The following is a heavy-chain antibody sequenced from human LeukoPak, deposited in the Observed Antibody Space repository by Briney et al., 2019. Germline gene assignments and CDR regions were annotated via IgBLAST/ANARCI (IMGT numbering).Heavy chain of an antibody. CDR1: GGTFSSYA. V-gene: IGHV1-8*02. CDR3: ARARDWFDP. CDR2: MNPNSGNT. D-gene: IGHD6-6*01. Sequence: ASVKVSCKASGGTFSSYAISWVRQATGQGLEWMGWMNPNSGNTGYAQKFQGRVTMTRNTSISTAYMELSSLRSEDTAVYYCARARDWFDPWGQGTLVTVSS. J-gene: IGHJ5*02.